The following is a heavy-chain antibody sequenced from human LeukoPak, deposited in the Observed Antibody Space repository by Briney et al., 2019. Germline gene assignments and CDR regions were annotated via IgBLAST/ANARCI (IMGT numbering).Heavy chain of an antibody. Sequence: GASVKVSCKASNYSFTSYGISWVRQAPGQGLEWMAWINAYNGDTNYAQKLQGRVTMTRNTSISTAYMELSSLRSEDTAVYYCAQGDWFDPWGQGTLVTVSS. CDR2: INAYNGDT. CDR3: AQGDWFDP. J-gene: IGHJ5*02. V-gene: IGHV1-18*01. D-gene: IGHD3-16*01. CDR1: NYSFTSYG.